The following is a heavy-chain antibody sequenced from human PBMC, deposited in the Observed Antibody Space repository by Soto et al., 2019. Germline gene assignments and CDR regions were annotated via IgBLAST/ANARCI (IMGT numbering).Heavy chain of an antibody. CDR1: GFTFSSYA. D-gene: IGHD3-3*01. V-gene: IGHV3-30-3*01. Sequence: GGSLRLSCAASGFTFSSYAMHWVRQAPGKGLEWVAVISYDGSNKYYADSVKGRFTISRDNSKNTLYLQMNSLRAEDTAVYYCARTSYYDFWSGYYTGSAYYYYYGMDVWGQGTTVTVSS. CDR2: ISYDGSNK. CDR3: ARTSYYDFWSGYYTGSAYYYYYGMDV. J-gene: IGHJ6*02.